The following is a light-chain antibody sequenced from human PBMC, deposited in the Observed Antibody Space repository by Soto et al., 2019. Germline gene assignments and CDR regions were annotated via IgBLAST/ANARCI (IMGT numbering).Light chain of an antibody. CDR3: QHYNNWLLT. CDR2: DAS. Sequence: EIVLTQSPDTLSVSPWERATLSCRASQSIIRTLAWYQQKSGQPPRLLIYDASTRATGFPARFSGSGSGTDLRRTVSSLQSEDFAVYYCQHYNNWLLTLGGGAKVDIK. J-gene: IGKJ4*01. V-gene: IGKV3D-15*01. CDR1: QSIIRT.